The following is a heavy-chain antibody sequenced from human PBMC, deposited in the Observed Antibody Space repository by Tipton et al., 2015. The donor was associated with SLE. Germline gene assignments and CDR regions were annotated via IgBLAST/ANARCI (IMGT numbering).Heavy chain of an antibody. CDR2: IYYSGST. CDR3: ARGDYFDY. Sequence: LRLSCTVSGGSISSYYWSWIRQPPGRGLEWIGYIYYSGSTNYNPSLKSRVTISVDTSKNQFSLKLSSVTAADTAVYYCARGDYFDYWGQGTLVTVSS. V-gene: IGHV4-59*01. J-gene: IGHJ4*02. CDR1: GGSISSYY.